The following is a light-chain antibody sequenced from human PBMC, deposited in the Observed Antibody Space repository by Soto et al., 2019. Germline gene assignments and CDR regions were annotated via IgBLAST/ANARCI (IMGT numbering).Light chain of an antibody. CDR3: QQDYNSLWT. J-gene: IGKJ1*01. V-gene: IGKV3D-7*01. Sequence: PGERGTLSCRASQSVSSSYLTWYQQKPGQAPRLLIYGASTRATSIPARFSGSGSGTDFTLTISSLQTEDFAVYYCQQDYNSLWTFGQGTKVDIK. CDR1: QSVSSSY. CDR2: GAS.